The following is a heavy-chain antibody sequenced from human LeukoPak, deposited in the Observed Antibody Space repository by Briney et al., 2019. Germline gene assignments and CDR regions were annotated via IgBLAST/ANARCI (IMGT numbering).Heavy chain of an antibody. V-gene: IGHV5-51*01. CDR2: IDPGDSDT. CDR1: GYSFTNYW. D-gene: IGHD3-10*01. Sequence: GESLKISCQVSGYSFTNYWIGWVRQMPGKGLEWMGSIDPGDSDTRYSPSFQGQVTISADKSISTAYLQWSSLKASDTAMYYCARHSIEKQHYYGSGSYYGWFDPWGQGTLVTVSS. CDR3: ARHSIEKQHYYGSGSYYGWFDP. J-gene: IGHJ5*02.